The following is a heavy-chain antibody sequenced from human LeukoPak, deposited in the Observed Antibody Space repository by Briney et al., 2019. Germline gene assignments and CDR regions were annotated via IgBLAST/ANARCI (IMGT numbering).Heavy chain of an antibody. CDR2: ISYGGST. V-gene: IGHV4-59*01. Sequence: PSETLSLTCTVSGASIRDYYWTWIRQPPGKGLEWIGYISYGGSTNYNPSLRSRVDILLDMSKGQFSLRLTSVNAADTAAYYCARDGHNGRYRSFDSWGQGTLVTVSS. J-gene: IGHJ5*01. CDR1: GASIRDYY. CDR3: ARDGHNGRYRSFDS. D-gene: IGHD1-14*01.